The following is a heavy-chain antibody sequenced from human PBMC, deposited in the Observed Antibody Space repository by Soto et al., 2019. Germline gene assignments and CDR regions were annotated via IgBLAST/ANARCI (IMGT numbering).Heavy chain of an antibody. D-gene: IGHD3-22*01. CDR3: AREKYDRSGYRYGLDV. J-gene: IGHJ6*02. CDR2: INHSGST. V-gene: IGHV4-34*01. CDR1: GGKFIDYG. Sequence: ASETQPHRYSVDGGKFIDYGGSWIIQTQGKGLEWIGEINHSGSTNYKPSLKSRVTISVDTSKNQFSLKLSSVTAADTAVYYCAREKYDRSGYRYGLDVWGQGPTVT.